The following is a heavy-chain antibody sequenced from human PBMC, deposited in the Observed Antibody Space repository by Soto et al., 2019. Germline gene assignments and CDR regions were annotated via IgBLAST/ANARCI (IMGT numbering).Heavy chain of an antibody. Sequence: SSETLSLTCAVYGGSFSGYYWSWIRQPPGKGLEWIGEINHSGNTNYNPSLKSPVTISVDTSKNQFSLKLSSVTAADTAVYYCARGSCSGGSCYGYNWFDPWGQGSLVTVSS. J-gene: IGHJ5*02. D-gene: IGHD2-15*01. V-gene: IGHV4-34*01. CDR3: ARGSCSGGSCYGYNWFDP. CDR2: INHSGNT. CDR1: GGSFSGYY.